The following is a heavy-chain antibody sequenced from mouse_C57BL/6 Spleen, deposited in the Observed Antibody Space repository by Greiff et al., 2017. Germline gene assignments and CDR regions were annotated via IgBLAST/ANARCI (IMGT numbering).Heavy chain of an antibody. D-gene: IGHD1-1*01. Sequence: QVQLQQSGPELVKPGASVKISCKASGYAFSSSWMNWVKQRPGKGLEWIGRIYPGDGDTNYNGKFKGKATLTADKSSSTAYMQLSSLTSEDSAVYFCARTTTVVAFAYWGQGTLVTVSA. V-gene: IGHV1-82*01. CDR3: ARTTTVVAFAY. CDR1: GYAFSSSW. CDR2: IYPGDGDT. J-gene: IGHJ3*01.